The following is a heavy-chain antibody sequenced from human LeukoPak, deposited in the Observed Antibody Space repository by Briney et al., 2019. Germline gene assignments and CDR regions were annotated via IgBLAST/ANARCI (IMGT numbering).Heavy chain of an antibody. Sequence: GGSLRLSCAASGFTFSSYSMNRVRQAPGKGLEWVSSISSSSDYIYYADSMKGRFTISRDNAKNSLYLQMNSLRAEDTAVYYCANTYCSGGSCYWAFDYWGQGTLVTVSS. V-gene: IGHV3-21*01. CDR1: GFTFSSYS. CDR2: ISSSSDYI. J-gene: IGHJ4*02. D-gene: IGHD2-15*01. CDR3: ANTYCSGGSCYWAFDY.